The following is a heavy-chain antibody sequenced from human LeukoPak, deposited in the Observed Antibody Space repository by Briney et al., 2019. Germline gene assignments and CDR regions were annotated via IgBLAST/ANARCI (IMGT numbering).Heavy chain of an antibody. V-gene: IGHV3-21*01. J-gene: IGHJ2*01. Sequence: KSGGSLRLSCAASGFTFSSYSMNWVRQAPGKGLEWVSSISSSSSYIYYADSVTGRFTISRDNAENSLYLQMNSLRAEDTAVYHCARVSSRSSPRYFDLWGRGTLVTVSS. CDR1: GFTFSSYS. D-gene: IGHD6-6*01. CDR3: ARVSSRSSPRYFDL. CDR2: ISSSSSYI.